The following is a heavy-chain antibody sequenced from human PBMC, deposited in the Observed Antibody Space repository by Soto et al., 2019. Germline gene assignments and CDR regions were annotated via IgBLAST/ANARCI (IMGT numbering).Heavy chain of an antibody. CDR3: ARDRWFDP. V-gene: IGHV4-59*01. Sequence: QVQLQESGPGLVKPSETLSLTCTVSGGSISNYYWSWIRQPPGKGLEWIGYIYYSGSTNYNPSLKSRVTISVGTAENQFSLKLSSVTAADTAVYYCARDRWFDPWGQGTLVIVSS. J-gene: IGHJ5*02. CDR2: IYYSGST. CDR1: GGSISNYY.